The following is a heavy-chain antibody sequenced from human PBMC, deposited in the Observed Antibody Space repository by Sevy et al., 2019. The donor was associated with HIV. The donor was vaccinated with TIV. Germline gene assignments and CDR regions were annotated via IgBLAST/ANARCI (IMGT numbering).Heavy chain of an antibody. Sequence: SETLSLTCTVSGGSITSLYWNWIRQPPGKGLECIANIYYNGHINYNPSLKSRVTLSLDTSKNQFSLRLSSVTAADTAMYYCAGENAWGRGYSWGQGTLFTVSS. CDR2: IYYNGHI. D-gene: IGHD1-26*01. V-gene: IGHV4-59*08. CDR3: AGENAWGRGYS. CDR1: GGSITSLY. J-gene: IGHJ4*02.